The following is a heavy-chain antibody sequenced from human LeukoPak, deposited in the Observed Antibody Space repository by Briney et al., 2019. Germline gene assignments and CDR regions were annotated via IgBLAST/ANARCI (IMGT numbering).Heavy chain of an antibody. CDR1: GFTFCDYY. J-gene: IGHJ4*02. Sequence: GGSLRLSCAASGFTFCDYYMSWLRQAPGKGLEWVSYISSSGSTIYYADSVKGRFTISRDNAKNSLYLQMNSLRAEDTAVYYCAREANSSSWYGYYFDYWGQGTLVTVSS. D-gene: IGHD6-13*01. CDR3: AREANSSSWYGYYFDY. CDR2: ISSSGSTI. V-gene: IGHV3-11*04.